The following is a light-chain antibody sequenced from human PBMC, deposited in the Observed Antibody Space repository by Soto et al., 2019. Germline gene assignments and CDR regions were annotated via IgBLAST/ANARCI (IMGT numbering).Light chain of an antibody. Sequence: PGESGTVSCRASESVTDYLAWYQQKPGQAPRLLVYDVSNRATGIPARFSGGGSGTDFTLTIRNVEPDDFAVYSCQQRSDWPWTFGQGTKVDIK. CDR1: ESVTDY. CDR3: QQRSDWPWT. J-gene: IGKJ1*01. CDR2: DVS. V-gene: IGKV3-11*01.